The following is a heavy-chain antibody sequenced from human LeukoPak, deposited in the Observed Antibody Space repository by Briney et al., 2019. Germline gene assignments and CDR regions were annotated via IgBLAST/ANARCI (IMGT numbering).Heavy chain of an antibody. J-gene: IGHJ4*02. CDR3: ARHEDLWSFDY. CDR2: IYPGDSDT. D-gene: IGHD3-10*01. V-gene: IGHV5-51*01. Sequence: GESLKISCKGSGYSFTNYWIGWVRQMPGKGLAWMGIIYPGDSDTRYSPSFQGQVTISADKSISTAYLQWNSLKASDTAMYYCARHEDLWSFDYWGQGTLVTVSS. CDR1: GYSFTNYW.